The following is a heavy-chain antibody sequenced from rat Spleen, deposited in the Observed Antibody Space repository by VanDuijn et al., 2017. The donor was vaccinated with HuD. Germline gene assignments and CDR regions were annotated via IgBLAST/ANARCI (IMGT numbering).Heavy chain of an antibody. Sequence: EVQLVESDGGLVQPGRSLKLSCAASGFTFSDYYMAWVRQAPTKGLEWVATISYDDSRTYYRDSVKGRFTISRDNEKSTLSLQMDSLRSEDTATYYCARRHYGYTDYFDYWGQGVMVTVSS. J-gene: IGHJ2*01. D-gene: IGHD1-9*01. CDR2: ISYDDSRT. CDR3: ARRHYGYTDYFDY. CDR1: GFTFSDYY. V-gene: IGHV5-29*01.